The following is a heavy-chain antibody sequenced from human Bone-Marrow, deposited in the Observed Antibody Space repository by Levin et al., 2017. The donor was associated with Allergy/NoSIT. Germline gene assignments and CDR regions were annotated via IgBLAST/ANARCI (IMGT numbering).Heavy chain of an antibody. CDR2: IIPIFKTA. Sequence: PLASVKVSCKASGGTFSNYGISWVRQAPGQGPEWMGGIIPIFKTANYAQKFQGRVTFTADESTSTAYMELSSLRSDDTAVYYCARHTEPEYSSSWYGFLKSTWFDPWGQGTLVTVSS. J-gene: IGHJ5*02. D-gene: IGHD6-13*01. CDR1: GGTFSNYG. V-gene: IGHV1-69*13. CDR3: ARHTEPEYSSSWYGFLKSTWFDP.